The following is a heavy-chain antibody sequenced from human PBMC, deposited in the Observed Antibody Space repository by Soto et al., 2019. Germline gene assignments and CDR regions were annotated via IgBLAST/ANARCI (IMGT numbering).Heavy chain of an antibody. CDR2: IYYSGST. Sequence: QVQLQESGPGLVKPSQTLSLTCTVSGGSISSGDYYWSWIRQPPGKGLEWIGYIYYSGSTYYNPSLKSRVTIAVDTSKNQLSLKLSSVTATDRAVYYCARDPGHSGSYSGEFYYWGKGTLVTVSS. V-gene: IGHV4-30-4*01. CDR1: GGSISSGDYY. J-gene: IGHJ4*02. CDR3: ARDPGHSGSYSGEFYY. D-gene: IGHD1-26*01.